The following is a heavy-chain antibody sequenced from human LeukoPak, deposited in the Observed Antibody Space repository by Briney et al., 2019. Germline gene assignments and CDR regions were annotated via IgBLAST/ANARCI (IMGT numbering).Heavy chain of an antibody. J-gene: IGHJ4*02. D-gene: IGHD6-6*01. Sequence: GGSLRLSCAASGFTFSSYAMGWVRQAPGKGLEWVSAISGSGGSTYYADSVKGRFTISRDNSKNTLYLQMNSLRAEDTAVYYCAKDEYSSSSYFDYWGQGTLVTVSS. CDR2: ISGSGGST. CDR3: AKDEYSSSSYFDY. V-gene: IGHV3-23*01. CDR1: GFTFSSYA.